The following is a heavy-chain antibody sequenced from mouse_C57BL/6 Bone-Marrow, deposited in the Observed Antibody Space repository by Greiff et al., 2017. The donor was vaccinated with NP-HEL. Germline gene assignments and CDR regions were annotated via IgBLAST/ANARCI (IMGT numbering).Heavy chain of an antibody. J-gene: IGHJ2*01. Sequence: VQGVESGAELMKPGASVKLSCKATGYTFTGYWIEWVKQRPGHGLEWIGEILPGSGSTNYNEKFKGKATFTADTSSNTAYMQLSSLTTEDSAIYYCASPLWLRRRGNYFDYWGQGTTLTVSS. CDR1: GYTFTGYW. V-gene: IGHV1-9*01. CDR3: ASPLWLRRRGNYFDY. CDR2: ILPGSGST. D-gene: IGHD2-2*01.